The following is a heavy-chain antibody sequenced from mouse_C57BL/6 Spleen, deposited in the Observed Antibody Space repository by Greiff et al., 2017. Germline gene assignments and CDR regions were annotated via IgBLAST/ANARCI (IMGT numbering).Heavy chain of an antibody. V-gene: IGHV3-6*01. CDR2: ISYDGSN. D-gene: IGHD2-1*01. CDR3: ARGYGNYGFAY. Sequence: VQLKESGPGLVKPSQSLSLTCSVTGYSITSGYYWNWIRQFPGNKLEWMGYISYDGSNNYNPSLKNRISITRDTSKNQFFLKLNSVTTEDTATYYCARGYGNYGFAYWGQGTLVTVSA. CDR1: GYSITSGYY. J-gene: IGHJ3*01.